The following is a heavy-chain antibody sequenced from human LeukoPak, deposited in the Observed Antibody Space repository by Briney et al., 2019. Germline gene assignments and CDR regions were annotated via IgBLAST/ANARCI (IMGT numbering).Heavy chain of an antibody. CDR2: ISSSSSYI. CDR1: GFTFSSYS. Sequence: PGGSLRLSCAASGFTFSSYSMNWVRQAPGKGLEWVSSISSSSSYIYYADSVKGRFTISRDNAKNSLYPQMNSLRAEDTAVYYCARDIGDIVVVPAAIPTDWFDPWGQGTLVTVSS. V-gene: IGHV3-21*01. J-gene: IGHJ5*02. D-gene: IGHD2-2*02. CDR3: ARDIGDIVVVPAAIPTDWFDP.